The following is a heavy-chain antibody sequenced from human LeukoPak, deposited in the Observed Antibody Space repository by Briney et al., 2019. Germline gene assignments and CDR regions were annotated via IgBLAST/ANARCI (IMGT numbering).Heavy chain of an antibody. CDR2: ISYDGISK. CDR3: AKSSGRSSGGTFDI. V-gene: IGHV3-30*18. Sequence: PGGSLRLSCAASGFTFSSFGMHWVRQAPGKGREWVAVISYDGISKYYADSVKGRFTISRDNSKNTLYLQMNSLRAEDTAVYYCAKSSGRSSGGTFDIWGQGTMVIVSS. J-gene: IGHJ3*02. D-gene: IGHD6-19*01. CDR1: GFTFSSFG.